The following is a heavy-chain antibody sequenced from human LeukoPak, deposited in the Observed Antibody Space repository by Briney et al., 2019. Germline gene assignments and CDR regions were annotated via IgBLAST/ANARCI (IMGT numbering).Heavy chain of an antibody. Sequence: GWSLRLSCASSRFTFSRYWISWVRQAPGKGLEWVANIKQDEREKYYVDSVHGRLTISRANTKYSVYLQMNRLRVEDTAVYYCARVGGDYSSSWYGDYYYYYMDVWGKGTTITVSS. CDR3: ARVGGDYSSSWYGDYYYYYMDV. CDR1: RFTFSRYW. V-gene: IGHV3-7*01. D-gene: IGHD6-13*01. J-gene: IGHJ6*03. CDR2: IKQDEREK.